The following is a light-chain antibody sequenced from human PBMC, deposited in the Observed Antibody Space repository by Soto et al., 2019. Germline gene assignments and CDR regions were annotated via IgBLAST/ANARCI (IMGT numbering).Light chain of an antibody. J-gene: IGKJ4*01. CDR3: QHYNTLSIT. CDR1: ENIFKF. V-gene: IGKV1-5*01. CDR2: AAS. Sequence: DIQLIQSPATLSASVGARITITCRASENIFKFLAWYQQRSGRAPNLLIYAASDLETGVPSRFNGRGSRTEFTLTIDSLQPDDSATYYCQHYNTLSITCGGGTKVDVK.